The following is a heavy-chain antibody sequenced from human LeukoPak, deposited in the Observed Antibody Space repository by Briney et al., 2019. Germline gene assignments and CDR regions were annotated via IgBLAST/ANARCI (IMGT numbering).Heavy chain of an antibody. J-gene: IGHJ4*02. CDR1: GYSFTTYG. D-gene: IGHD3-3*01. Sequence: ASVKVSCKASGYSFTTYGITWVRQAPGQGLEWMGIINPSDGATAYPQKFQGRVTMTRDTSTTTVYMELRSLRSEDTAVYYCARGRMITDFWRGFCDSWGQGTLVTVSS. V-gene: IGHV1-46*01. CDR2: INPSDGAT. CDR3: ARGRMITDFWRGFCDS.